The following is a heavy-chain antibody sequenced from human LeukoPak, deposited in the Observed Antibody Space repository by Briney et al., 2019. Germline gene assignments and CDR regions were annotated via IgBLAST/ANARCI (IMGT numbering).Heavy chain of an antibody. V-gene: IGHV3-7*01. J-gene: IGHJ4*02. CDR1: GFTFSSYW. CDR3: ARDLGCSSTSCYDQYFDY. CDR2: IKQDGSEK. Sequence: PGGSLRLSCVASGFTFSSYWMSWVRQAPGKGLEWVANIKQDGSEKYYVDSVKGRFTISRDNAKNSLYLQMNSLRAEDTAVYYCARDLGCSSTSCYDQYFDYWGQGTLVTVSS. D-gene: IGHD2-2*01.